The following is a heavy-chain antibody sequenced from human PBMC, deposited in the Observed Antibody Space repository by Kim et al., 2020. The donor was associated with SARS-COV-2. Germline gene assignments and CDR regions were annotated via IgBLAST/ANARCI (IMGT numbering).Heavy chain of an antibody. V-gene: IGHV3-11*01. Sequence: GGSLRLYCAASGFTFSDYYMSWIRQAPGKGLEWVSYISSSGSTIYYADSVKGRFTISRDNATNSLYLQMNSLRAEDTAVYYCARERTRITIFGVVHRYGMDVWGQGTTVTVSS. D-gene: IGHD3-3*01. CDR2: ISSSGSTI. CDR1: GFTFSDYY. J-gene: IGHJ6*02. CDR3: ARERTRITIFGVVHRYGMDV.